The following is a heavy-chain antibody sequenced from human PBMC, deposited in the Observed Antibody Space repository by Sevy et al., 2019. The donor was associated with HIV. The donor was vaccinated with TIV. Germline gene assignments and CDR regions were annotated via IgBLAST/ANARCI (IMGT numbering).Heavy chain of an antibody. Sequence: ASVKVSCTASGYTFTSYGISWVRQAPGQGLEWMGWISAYNGNTNYAQKLQGRVTMTTDTSTSTAYMGLGSLRSDDTAVYYCARGGYSGYGGSAMDVWGQGTTVTVSS. J-gene: IGHJ6*02. CDR3: ARGGYSGYGGSAMDV. CDR1: GYTFTSYG. D-gene: IGHD5-12*01. CDR2: ISAYNGNT. V-gene: IGHV1-18*04.